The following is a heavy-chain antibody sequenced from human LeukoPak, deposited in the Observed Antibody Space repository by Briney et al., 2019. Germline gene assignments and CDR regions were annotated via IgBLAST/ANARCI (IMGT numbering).Heavy chain of an antibody. V-gene: IGHV3-7*03. D-gene: IGHD1-14*01. CDR1: GFTFSSCW. J-gene: IGHJ5*02. Sequence: GGSLRLSCAASGFTFSSCWMTWVRQAPGKGLEWVASIVEDGSQKYYVDSVKGRFTISRDNSKNTLYLQMNSLRAEDTAVYYCATRYSAFDPWGQGTLVTVSS. CDR3: ATRYSAFDP. CDR2: IVEDGSQK.